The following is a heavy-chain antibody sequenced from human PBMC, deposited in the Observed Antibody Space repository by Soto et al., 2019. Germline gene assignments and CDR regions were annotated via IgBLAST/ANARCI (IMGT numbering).Heavy chain of an antibody. CDR3: TGCSGWLQTD. D-gene: IGHD6-19*01. CDR2: IKQDGSEE. CDR1: GFSSSPFW. Sequence: EVQLVESGGGLVQPGGSLRLSCADSGFSSSPFWMTWVRQAPGKGLEWVALIKQDGSEELYVDSVKGRFTISRDNAKNSVYLQMDSLRVEDTAGYYCTGCSGWLQTDWGQGTLVTVSS. J-gene: IGHJ4*02. V-gene: IGHV3-7*01.